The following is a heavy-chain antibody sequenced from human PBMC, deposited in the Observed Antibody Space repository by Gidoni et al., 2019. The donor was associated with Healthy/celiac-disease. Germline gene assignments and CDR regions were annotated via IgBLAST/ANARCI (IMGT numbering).Heavy chain of an antibody. V-gene: IGHV4-39*01. D-gene: IGHD3-22*01. J-gene: IGHJ4*02. CDR3: ARLPYYYDSSGYYY. Sequence: QLQLQESGPGLVKPSEAPSLTCTVSGGSISSSSYYWGWIRQPPGKGLEWIGSIYYSGSTYYNPSLKSRVTISVDTSKNQFSLKLSSVTAADTAVYYCARLPYYYDSSGYYYWGQGTLVTVSS. CDR1: GGSISSSSYY. CDR2: IYYSGST.